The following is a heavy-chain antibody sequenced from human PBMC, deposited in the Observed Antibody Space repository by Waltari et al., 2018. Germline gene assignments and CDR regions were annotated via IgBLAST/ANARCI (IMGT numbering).Heavy chain of an antibody. Sequence: QVQLVQSGAEVKKPGASGKVSCKASGSTVTSYDINWVLPATGQGVEWMGWMNPNSGNTGYAQKFQDRVIMTTNTSISTAYMELSSLRSEDTAVYYCARGAAAGKGANWFDPWGQGTLVIVSS. J-gene: IGHJ5*02. V-gene: IGHV1-8*01. D-gene: IGHD6-13*01. CDR3: ARGAAAGKGANWFDP. CDR2: MNPNSGNT. CDR1: GSTVTSYD.